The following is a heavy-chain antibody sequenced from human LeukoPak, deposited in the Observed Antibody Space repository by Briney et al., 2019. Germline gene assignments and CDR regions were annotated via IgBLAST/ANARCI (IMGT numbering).Heavy chain of an antibody. CDR1: GFTFSSYE. CDR3: ARDGAPYYYYYYMDV. CDR2: ISSSGSTI. Sequence: GGSLRLSCAASGFTFSSYEMNWVRQAPGKGLEWVSYISSSGSTIYYADSVKGRFTISRDNAKNSLYLQMNSLRAEDTAVYYCARDGAPYYYYYYMDVWGKGTTVTVSS. V-gene: IGHV3-48*03. J-gene: IGHJ6*03. D-gene: IGHD3-16*01.